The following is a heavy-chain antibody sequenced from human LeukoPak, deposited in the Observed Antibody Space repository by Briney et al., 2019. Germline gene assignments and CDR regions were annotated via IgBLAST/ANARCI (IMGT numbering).Heavy chain of an antibody. CDR2: IYYTGSS. D-gene: IGHD2-8*02. CDR3: VIREVVVYANDKADAFDV. J-gene: IGHJ3*01. CDR1: GGPISSYY. Sequence: SDTLSLICTVSGGPISSYYWNWIRQTPGGGLECIRYIYYTGSSNYNPSLKSRVTNSLDTSKIQVSLMLSSVTAADTAVYYRVIREVVVYANDKADAFDVWGQGTVVTVSS. V-gene: IGHV4-59*07.